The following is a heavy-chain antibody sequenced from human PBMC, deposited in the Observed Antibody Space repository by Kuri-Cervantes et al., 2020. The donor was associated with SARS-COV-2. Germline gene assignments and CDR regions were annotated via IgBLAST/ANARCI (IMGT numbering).Heavy chain of an antibody. Sequence: LSLTCAASGFTFSSYAMSWIRQAPGKGLEWVSNIGPSGTTKYYADSVKGRFTISRDNAKNSLYLQMNSLRAEDTAVYYCARDPGRPMGDILTDAFDIWGQGTMVTVSS. CDR3: ARDPGRPMGDILTDAFDI. D-gene: IGHD3-9*01. CDR2: IGPSGTTK. V-gene: IGHV3-11*04. CDR1: GFTFSSYA. J-gene: IGHJ3*02.